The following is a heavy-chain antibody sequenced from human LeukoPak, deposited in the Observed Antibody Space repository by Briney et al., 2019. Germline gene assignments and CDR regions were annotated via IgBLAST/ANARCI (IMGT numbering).Heavy chain of an antibody. V-gene: IGHV1-2*02. D-gene: IGHD6-13*01. CDR1: GYTFTANH. J-gene: IGHJ6*02. CDR2: INPDGGCI. CDR3: ARGIYYGMDP. Sequence: GASVKVSCKASGYTFTANHIHWVRQAPGEGLEWMGWINPDGGCIKYAQKFQGSVTMTTDTSNSTVYMELSSLTSDDTAVYYCARGIYYGMDPWGQGTTVTVSS.